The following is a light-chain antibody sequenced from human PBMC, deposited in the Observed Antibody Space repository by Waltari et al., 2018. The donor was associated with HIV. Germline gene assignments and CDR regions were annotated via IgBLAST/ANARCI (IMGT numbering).Light chain of an antibody. CDR2: DSS. Sequence: QSALTQPASVSGSPGQSITISCTGTSSDIGTYNYVSWYQQHPGKAPKLMIYDSSNRPSGVSNRFSGSKSGNTASLTISGLQAEDEADYYCSSYTSSSTPVVFGGGTKLTVL. V-gene: IGLV2-14*01. CDR1: SSDIGTYNY. J-gene: IGLJ2*01. CDR3: SSYTSSSTPVV.